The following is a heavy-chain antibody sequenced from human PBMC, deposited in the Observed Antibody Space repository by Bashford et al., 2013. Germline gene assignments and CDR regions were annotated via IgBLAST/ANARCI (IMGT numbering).Heavy chain of an antibody. Sequence: PSVKVVLQGFWLHLYLRYGISWVRQAPRTRALSGWDGSALTMVTQTNAQKLQGRVTMTTDTSTSTAYMELRSLRSDDTAVYYCARGGVVVVAATPNGAFDIWGQGTMVTVSS. J-gene: IGHJ3*02. CDR3: ARGGVVVVAATPNGAFDI. D-gene: IGHD2-15*01. CDR2: SALTMVT. V-gene: IGHV1-18*01. CDR1: LHLYLRYG.